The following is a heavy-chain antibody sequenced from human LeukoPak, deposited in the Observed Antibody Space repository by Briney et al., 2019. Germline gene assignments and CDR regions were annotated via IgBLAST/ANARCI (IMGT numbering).Heavy chain of an antibody. CDR1: GFTFSSYA. CDR3: ARDFQQWLVGFDY. V-gene: IGHV3-23*01. CDR2: ISGSGGST. J-gene: IGHJ4*02. D-gene: IGHD6-19*01. Sequence: GGSLRLSCAASGFTFSSYAMSWVRQAPGKGLEWVSAISGSGGSTYYADSVKGRFTISRDNSKNTLYLQMNSLRAEDTAVYYCARDFQQWLVGFDYWGQGTLVTVSS.